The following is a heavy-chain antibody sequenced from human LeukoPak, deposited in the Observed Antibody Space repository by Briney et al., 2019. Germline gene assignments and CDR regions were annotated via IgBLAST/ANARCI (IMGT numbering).Heavy chain of an antibody. Sequence: PGGSLRLSCAASRFTFSNYWMSWVRQAPGKRLEWVANIKQDGSEKYYVDSVKGRFTISRDNAQNSLYLHMNSLRAEDTAVYYCARDKIVGATKNDYWGQGILVTVSS. V-gene: IGHV3-7*03. D-gene: IGHD1-26*01. J-gene: IGHJ4*02. CDR2: IKQDGSEK. CDR3: ARDKIVGATKNDY. CDR1: RFTFSNYW.